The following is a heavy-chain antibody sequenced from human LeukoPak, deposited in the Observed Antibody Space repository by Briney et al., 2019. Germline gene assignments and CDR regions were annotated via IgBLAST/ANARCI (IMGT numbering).Heavy chain of an antibody. D-gene: IGHD3-3*02. V-gene: IGHV1-46*01. J-gene: IGHJ6*02. CDR3: ARVLGGAGLLEDYYYYYGMDV. Sequence: ASVKVSCKASGYTFTRNTINWVRQAPGQGLEWMGIINPSGGSTSYAQKFQGRVTMTRDTSTSTVYMELSSLRSEDTAVYYCARVLGGAGLLEDYYYYYGMDVWGQGTTVTVSS. CDR2: INPSGGST. CDR1: GYTFTRNT.